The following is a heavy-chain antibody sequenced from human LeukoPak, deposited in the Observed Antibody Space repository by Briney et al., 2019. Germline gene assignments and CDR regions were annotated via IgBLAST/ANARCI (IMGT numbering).Heavy chain of an antibody. Sequence: SETLSLTFTVSGGSIMSYYLSWIRQPPGKGLERIGYIYYSGSTSYNPSLKSRVSISVDTPKNQFSLRLNSLTAADTAVYSCARGTDSVSCFDYWGQGTLVTVSS. D-gene: IGHD3-16*01. V-gene: IGHV4-59*08. CDR1: GGSIMSYY. CDR3: ARGTDSVSCFDY. CDR2: IYYSGST. J-gene: IGHJ4*02.